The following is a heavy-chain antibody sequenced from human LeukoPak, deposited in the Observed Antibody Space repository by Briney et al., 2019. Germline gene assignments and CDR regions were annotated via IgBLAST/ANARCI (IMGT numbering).Heavy chain of an antibody. Sequence: SQTLSLTCAISGDSVPSSSSAWSWIRQSPSRGLEWLGRTYYRSKWINDHAESVKSRITINPDTSKNEFSLQLNSVTPEDTAVYYRARNLRPDLDYWGQGTLVTVSS. V-gene: IGHV6-1*01. J-gene: IGHJ4*02. CDR2: TYYRSKWIN. CDR3: ARNLRPDLDY. CDR1: GDSVPSSSSA.